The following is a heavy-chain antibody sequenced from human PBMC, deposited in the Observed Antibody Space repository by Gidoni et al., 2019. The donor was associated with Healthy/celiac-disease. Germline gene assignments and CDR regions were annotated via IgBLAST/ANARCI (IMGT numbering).Heavy chain of an antibody. CDR2: INPNSGGT. CDR1: GYTFTGYY. V-gene: IGHV1-2*02. CDR3: ARGAEARDYVWGSYRYTDTHDAFDI. D-gene: IGHD3-16*02. J-gene: IGHJ3*02. Sequence: QVQLVQSGAEVKKPGASVKVSCKASGYTFTGYYMHWVRQAPGQGLEWMGWINPNSGGTNYAQKFQGRVTMTRDTSISTAYMELSRLRADDTAVYYCARGAEARDYVWGSYRYTDTHDAFDIWGQGTMVTVSS.